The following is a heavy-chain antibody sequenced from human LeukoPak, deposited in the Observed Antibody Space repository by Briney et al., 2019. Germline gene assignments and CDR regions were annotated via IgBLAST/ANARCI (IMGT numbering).Heavy chain of an antibody. Sequence: GRSLRLSCAASGFTFSNYAMHWVRQAPGKGLEWVALISYDGSNKYYADSVKGRFTISRDKSKNTLYLQMNSLRAEDTAVYYCARARGGSGRFGAFDIWGQGTMVTVSS. V-gene: IGHV3-30*04. D-gene: IGHD3-10*01. CDR3: ARARGGSGRFGAFDI. CDR1: GFTFSNYA. CDR2: ISYDGSNK. J-gene: IGHJ3*02.